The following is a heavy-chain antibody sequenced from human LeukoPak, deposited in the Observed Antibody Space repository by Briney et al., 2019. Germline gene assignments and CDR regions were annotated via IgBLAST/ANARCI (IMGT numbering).Heavy chain of an antibody. D-gene: IGHD2-21*02. V-gene: IGHV3-30*19. J-gene: IGHJ4*02. Sequence: PGGSLRLSCAASGFTFSSYGMHWVRQAPGKGLEWVAVIWYDGSNKYYADSVKGRFTISRDNSKNTLYLQMNSLRPEDTAVYYCARDASVVAVTATDYWGQGNLVSVSS. CDR2: IWYDGSNK. CDR1: GFTFSSYG. CDR3: ARDASVVAVTATDY.